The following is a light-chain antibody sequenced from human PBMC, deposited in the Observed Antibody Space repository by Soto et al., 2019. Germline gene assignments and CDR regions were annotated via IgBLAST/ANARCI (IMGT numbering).Light chain of an antibody. V-gene: IGLV2-23*01. J-gene: IGLJ1*01. Sequence: QALRTEPASVSGSPGQSITISCSGSISDVGSSGPVSWYQHHPGRVPKLIIYEGSRRPSGVSSRFSGSKTGNTASLTITGLQAEDAANYYCCSYVGARTYVFGTGTKVTVL. CDR2: EGS. CDR3: CSYVGARTYV. CDR1: ISDVGSSGP.